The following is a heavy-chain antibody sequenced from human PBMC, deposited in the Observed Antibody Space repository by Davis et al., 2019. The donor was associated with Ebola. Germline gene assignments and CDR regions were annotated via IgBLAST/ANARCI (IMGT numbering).Heavy chain of an antibody. V-gene: IGHV4-34*01. J-gene: IGHJ5*02. CDR2: INHSGST. CDR1: GGSFSGYY. CDR3: ASRPSILCTSTSCHEYNWFDP. D-gene: IGHD2-2*01. Sequence: SETLSLTCAVYGGSFSGYYWSWIRQPPGKGLLWIGEINHSGSTSYNPSLKSRVTMSVDTSKNQFSLKLSSVIAADTAVYYCASRPSILCTSTSCHEYNWFDPWGQGTLVTVSS.